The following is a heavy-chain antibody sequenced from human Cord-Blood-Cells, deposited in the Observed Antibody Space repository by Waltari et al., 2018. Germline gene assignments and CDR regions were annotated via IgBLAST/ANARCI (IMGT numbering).Heavy chain of an antibody. J-gene: IGHJ3*02. CDR3: AGGYCSSTSCYTAFDI. Sequence: EVQLVQSGAEVKKPGESLKISCKGSGYSFTSYWIGWVRQMPGKGLEWMGIIYPGDPDTGYSPSFQGQVTISADKSISTAYLQWSSLKASDTAMYYCAGGYCSSTSCYTAFDIWGQGTMVTVSS. V-gene: IGHV5-51*01. CDR1: GYSFTSYW. CDR2: IYPGDPDT. D-gene: IGHD2-2*02.